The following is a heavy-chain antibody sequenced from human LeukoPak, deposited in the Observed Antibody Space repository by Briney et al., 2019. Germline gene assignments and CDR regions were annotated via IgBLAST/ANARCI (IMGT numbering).Heavy chain of an antibody. D-gene: IGHD3-10*01. J-gene: IGHJ4*02. CDR2: IYHSGSA. CDR1: VGSISSYY. CDR3: ARGGGFGSPPGY. Sequence: SQTLSLTCTVSVGSISSYYWSWIRPPPGRGLEWVGYIYHSGSANYNPSLKSRVTISVDTSNNQFSLKLSSVTAAATAVYYCARGGGFGSPPGYWGQGTLVTVSS. V-gene: IGHV4-59*01.